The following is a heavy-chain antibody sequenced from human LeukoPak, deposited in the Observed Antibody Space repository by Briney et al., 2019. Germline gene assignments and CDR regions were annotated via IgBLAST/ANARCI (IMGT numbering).Heavy chain of an antibody. Sequence: GRSLRLSCAASGFTFSSYATHWVRQAPGKGLEWVAVISYDGSNKYYADSVKGRFTISRDNSKNTLYLQMNSLRAEDTAVYYCARERGSPAATLDYWGQGTLVTVSS. D-gene: IGHD2-2*01. CDR3: ARERGSPAATLDY. V-gene: IGHV3-30*04. J-gene: IGHJ4*02. CDR2: ISYDGSNK. CDR1: GFTFSSYA.